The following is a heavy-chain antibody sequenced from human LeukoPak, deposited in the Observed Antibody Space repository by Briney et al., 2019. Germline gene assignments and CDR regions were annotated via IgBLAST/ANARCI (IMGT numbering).Heavy chain of an antibody. J-gene: IGHJ4*02. CDR3: ARDGPGGLGILDY. Sequence: GGSLRLSCAASGFTFSSYSMNWVRQAPGKGLEWVSYISSSSSTIYYADSVKGRFTISRDNAKNSLYLQMNSLRAEDTAVYYCARDGPGGLGILDYWGQGTLVTVSS. D-gene: IGHD2-8*02. V-gene: IGHV3-48*01. CDR1: GFTFSSYS. CDR2: ISSSSSTI.